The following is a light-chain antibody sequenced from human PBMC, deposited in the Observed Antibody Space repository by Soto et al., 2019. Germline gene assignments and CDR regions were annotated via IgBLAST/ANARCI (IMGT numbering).Light chain of an antibody. Sequence: EIVLTQSPGTLSLSPGERATLSCRASQSVSSSYLAWYQQKPGQAPRLLIYGASGRATGIPDRFSGSGSGTDFTLTISILEPEDFEVYYCQQYCSSPPVTFGQGTRLEIK. CDR1: QSVSSSY. CDR3: QQYCSSPPVT. J-gene: IGKJ5*01. V-gene: IGKV3-20*01. CDR2: GAS.